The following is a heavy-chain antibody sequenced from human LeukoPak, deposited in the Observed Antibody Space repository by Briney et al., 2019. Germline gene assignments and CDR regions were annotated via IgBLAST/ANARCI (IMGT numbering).Heavy chain of an antibody. J-gene: IGHJ4*02. CDR1: GFSLTTRPLG. CDR3: AHRRSGYDWNHGDFDY. CDR2: IYWDNDK. Sequence: QTLTLTCSLSGFSLTTRPLGVGWIRQPPGKALEWLAVIYWDNDKRYNPSLKTRLTVTTATSKNQVVLIMTNMDPVDTATYYCAHRRSGYDWNHGDFDYCGLGTLVTVSS. D-gene: IGHD1-20*01. V-gene: IGHV2-5*02.